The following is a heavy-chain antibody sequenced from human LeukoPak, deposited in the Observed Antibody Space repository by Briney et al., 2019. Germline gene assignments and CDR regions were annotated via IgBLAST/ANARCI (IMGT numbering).Heavy chain of an antibody. CDR3: ARGHTSYYYMDV. CDR1: GYTFTSYD. J-gene: IGHJ6*03. CDR2: MNPNSGNT. Sequence: ASVKVSCKASGYTFTSYDINWVRQATGQGLEWMGWMNPNSGNTGCAQKFQGRVTITRNTSISTAYMELSGLRSEDTAVYYCARGHTSYYYMDVWGKGTTVTVSS. D-gene: IGHD2-2*01. V-gene: IGHV1-8*03.